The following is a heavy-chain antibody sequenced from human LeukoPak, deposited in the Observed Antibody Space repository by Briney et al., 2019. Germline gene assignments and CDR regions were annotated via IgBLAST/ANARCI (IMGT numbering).Heavy chain of an antibody. CDR2: ISYDGSNK. CDR3: AKDRSSGMDY. J-gene: IGHJ4*02. V-gene: IGHV3-30*18. D-gene: IGHD6-13*01. Sequence: GGSLRLSCAASGFTFSSYGMHWVRQAPGKGLEWVAVISYDGSNKYYADSVKGRFTISRDNSKNTLYLQMNSLRAEDTAVYYCAKDRSSGMDYWGQGTLVTVSS. CDR1: GFTFSSYG.